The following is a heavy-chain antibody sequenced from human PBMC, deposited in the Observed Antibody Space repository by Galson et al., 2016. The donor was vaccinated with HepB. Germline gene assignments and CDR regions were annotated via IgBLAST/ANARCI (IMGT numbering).Heavy chain of an antibody. D-gene: IGHD5/OR15-5a*01. V-gene: IGHV1-18*03. CDR2: ISGYSGKT. CDR1: GYIFTSFG. J-gene: IGHJ4*02. CDR3: ARVRLVSAGLNDY. Sequence: SVKVSCKASGYIFTSFGISWVRQAPGQGHEWMGWISGYSGKTEYAQNLQGRVTVTTDTSATTAYLELRSLRSDDMAVYYCARVRLVSAGLNDYWGQGTLVTVSS.